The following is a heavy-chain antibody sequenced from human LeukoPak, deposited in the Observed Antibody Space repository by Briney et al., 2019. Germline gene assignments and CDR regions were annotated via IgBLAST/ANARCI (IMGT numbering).Heavy chain of an antibody. Sequence: GGSLRLSCATSGFAFDSYIMIWVRQAPGKGLEWVASISSRNADTYYADSLQGRFTISRDNAKNTLYLQMNSLRAEETAEYYCARGGHSAVAGTTGLDAFDIWGQGTMVAVSS. J-gene: IGHJ3*02. CDR3: ARGGHSAVAGTTGLDAFDI. V-gene: IGHV3-21*01. D-gene: IGHD6-19*01. CDR2: ISSRNADT. CDR1: GFAFDSYI.